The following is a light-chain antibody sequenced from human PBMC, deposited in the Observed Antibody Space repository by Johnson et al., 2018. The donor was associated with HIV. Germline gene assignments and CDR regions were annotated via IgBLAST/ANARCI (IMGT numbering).Light chain of an antibody. V-gene: IGLV1-51*01. CDR1: NSNIGNNY. Sequence: QSVLTQPPSVSAAPGQKVTISCYGNNSNIGNNYVSWYQHLPGTAPKLLIYDNNKRPSGIPDRFSGSKSGTSATLGITGLQTGDEADYYCGTWDSSLSAYNVGFGTGTKVTVL. J-gene: IGLJ1*01. CDR2: DNN. CDR3: GTWDSSLSAYNVG.